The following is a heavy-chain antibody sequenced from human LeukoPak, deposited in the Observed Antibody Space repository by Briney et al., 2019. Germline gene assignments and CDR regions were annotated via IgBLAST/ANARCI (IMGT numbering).Heavy chain of an antibody. CDR3: VASSGWSRKYYFDY. CDR2: IYYSGRT. CDR1: GGSISSYY. V-gene: IGHV4-59*01. Sequence: SETLSLTCTVSGGSISSYYWSWIRQPPGKGLEWIGYIYYSGRTNYNPSLKSRVTISVDTSKNQFSLKLSSVTAADTAVYYCVASSGWSRKYYFDYWGQGTLVTVSS. J-gene: IGHJ4*02. D-gene: IGHD6-19*01.